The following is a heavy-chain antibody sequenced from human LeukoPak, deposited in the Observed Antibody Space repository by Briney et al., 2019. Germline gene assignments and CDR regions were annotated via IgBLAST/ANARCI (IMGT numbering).Heavy chain of an antibody. J-gene: IGHJ4*02. CDR1: GGSITGFY. D-gene: IGHD3-10*01. CDR3: ARTFNVLLWFGESQKFFDY. Sequence: SETLSLTCTVSGGSITGFYWSWIRQSPAKGLEWIGYIYYSGTTNYNPSLKSRVTISTDSSKNQFFLNLSSVTAADTAVYYCARTFNVLLWFGESQKFFDYWGQGTLVTVSS. CDR2: IYYSGTT. V-gene: IGHV4-59*01.